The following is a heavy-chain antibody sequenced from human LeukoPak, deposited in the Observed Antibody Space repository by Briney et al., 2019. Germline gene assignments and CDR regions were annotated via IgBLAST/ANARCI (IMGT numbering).Heavy chain of an antibody. J-gene: IGHJ3*02. Sequence: SETLSLTCTVSGGSISSSSYYWGWIRQPPGKGLEWIGSIYYSGSTYYNPSLKSRVTISVDTSKNQFSLKLSSVTAADTAVYYCAREGSSRNYDAFDIWGQGTMVTVSS. D-gene: IGHD6-13*01. V-gene: IGHV4-39*07. CDR1: GGSISSSSYY. CDR2: IYYSGST. CDR3: AREGSSRNYDAFDI.